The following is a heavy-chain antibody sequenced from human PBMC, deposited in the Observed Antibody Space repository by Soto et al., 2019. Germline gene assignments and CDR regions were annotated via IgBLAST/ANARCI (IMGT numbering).Heavy chain of an antibody. CDR2: IIPIFGTA. J-gene: IGHJ4*02. V-gene: IGHV1-69*13. D-gene: IGHD2-21*01. CDR1: GGTFSSYA. Sequence: ASVKVSCKASGGTFSSYAISWVRQAPGQGLEWMGGIIPIFGTANYAQKFQGRVTITADESTSTAYMELSSLRSEDTAVYYCARVSVEYCGGFYFDFWGQGTLVTVSS. CDR3: ARVSVEYCGGFYFDF.